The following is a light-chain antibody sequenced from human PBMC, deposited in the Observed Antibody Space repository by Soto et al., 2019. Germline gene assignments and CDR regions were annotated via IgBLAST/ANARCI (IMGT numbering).Light chain of an antibody. CDR2: GAS. CDR1: QSVSRNY. V-gene: IGKV3D-20*02. J-gene: IGKJ5*01. CDR3: QQRSNWVT. Sequence: EIVLTQSPGTLPLSPGERATLSCRASQSVSRNYLVWYQQKPGQAPRLLIYGASSRATGIPDRFSGSGSGTDFTLTISSLESEDFAVYYCQQRSNWVTFGQGTRLEIK.